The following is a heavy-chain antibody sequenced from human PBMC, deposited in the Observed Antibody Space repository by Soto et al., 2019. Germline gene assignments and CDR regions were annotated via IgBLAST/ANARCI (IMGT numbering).Heavy chain of an antibody. CDR1: GYTFTSQY. J-gene: IGHJ6*02. Sequence: GASVKVSCKASGYTFTSQYMHWVRQAPGQGLEWMGIINPSGGTNYAQKFQGWVTMTRDTSISTAYMELSRLRSDDTAVYYCAREVITFGGVRIARYGLDVWGQGTTVTVSS. V-gene: IGHV1-2*04. CDR3: AREVITFGGVRIARYGLDV. CDR2: INPSGGT. D-gene: IGHD3-16*01.